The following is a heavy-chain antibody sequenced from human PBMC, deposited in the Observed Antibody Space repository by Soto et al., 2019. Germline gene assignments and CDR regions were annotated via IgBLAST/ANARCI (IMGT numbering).Heavy chain of an antibody. CDR1: GGSISPYY. CDR3: ARHVHSSSWGIDV. D-gene: IGHD6-13*01. Sequence: SETLSLTCTVSGGSISPYYWSWIRQPPGKGLEWVGYIYYAGTTSYNPSLKSRVTISLETSKSQFSLRLSSVTAADTAVYYCARHVHSSSWGIDVWGQGTTVTVSS. V-gene: IGHV4-59*08. J-gene: IGHJ6*02. CDR2: IYYAGTT.